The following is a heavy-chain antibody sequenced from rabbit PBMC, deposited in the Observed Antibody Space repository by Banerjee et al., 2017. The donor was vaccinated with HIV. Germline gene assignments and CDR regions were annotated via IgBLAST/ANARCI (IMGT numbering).Heavy chain of an antibody. D-gene: IGHD1-1*01. CDR2: LAIAGGGST. Sequence: QEQLVKSGGGLVQPGGSLKLSCKASGIDFTTYSYMCWVRQAPGKGLEWIGCLAIAGGGSTYYASWAKGRFTISKTSSTTVTLQMTSLTAADTATYFCARGADSVYWAFKLWGPGTLVTVS. J-gene: IGHJ4*01. V-gene: IGHV1S45*01. CDR3: ARGADSVYWAFKL. CDR1: GIDFTTYSY.